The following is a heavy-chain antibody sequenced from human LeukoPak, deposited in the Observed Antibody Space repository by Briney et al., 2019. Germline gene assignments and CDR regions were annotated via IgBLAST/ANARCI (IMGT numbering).Heavy chain of an antibody. Sequence: PSETLSLTCTVSGGSVTSHYWSWIRQPPGKGLEWIGYIDHSGSTNYNPSLASRVTISVDTSKNQFSLKLIYVTAADTAVYYCARDPSGYDYYFDYWGQGSLVTVSS. CDR1: GGSVTSHY. CDR3: ARDPSGYDYYFDY. J-gene: IGHJ4*02. CDR2: IDHSGST. D-gene: IGHD5-12*01. V-gene: IGHV4-59*02.